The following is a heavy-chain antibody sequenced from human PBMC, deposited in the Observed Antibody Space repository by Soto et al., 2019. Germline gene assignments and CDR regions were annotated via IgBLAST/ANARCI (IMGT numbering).Heavy chain of an antibody. CDR2: IASDGSNK. J-gene: IGHJ4*02. Sequence: QVQLVESGGGVVQPGRSLRLSCAASGFTFSSYGMHWVRQTPGKGLEWVAIIASDGSNKHYADSVKGRFTISRDDSKNTLFLQMNSLRAEDTALYYCAKEKPPHWNFDYWGQGTLVTVSS. CDR1: GFTFSSYG. D-gene: IGHD3-3*01. V-gene: IGHV3-30*18. CDR3: AKEKPPHWNFDY.